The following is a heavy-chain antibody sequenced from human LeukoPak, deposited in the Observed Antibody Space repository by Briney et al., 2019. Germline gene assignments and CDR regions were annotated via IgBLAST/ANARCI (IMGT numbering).Heavy chain of an antibody. CDR2: ISAYNGNT. V-gene: IGHV1-18*01. CDR1: GYTFTSYG. CDR3: ARVRGPNDYGDY. D-gene: IGHD3-10*01. J-gene: IGHJ4*02. Sequence: ASVKVSCKASGYTFTSYGISWVRQAPGQGLEWMGWISAYNGNTNYAQKLQGRVTMTRNTSISTAYMELSSLRSEDTAVYYCARVRGPNDYGDYWGQGTLVTVSS.